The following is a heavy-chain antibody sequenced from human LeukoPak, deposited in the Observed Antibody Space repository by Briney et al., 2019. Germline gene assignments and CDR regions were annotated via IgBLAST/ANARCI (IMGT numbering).Heavy chain of an antibody. Sequence: SETLTLTCTVSGGSVSGDSWTWIRQPAGKGLEWIGYIYYTGGTNYNPSLKSRVAMLVDTSKNQFSLKLTSVTAADTAVYYCARNGFRTYCGDGCYSDYTDVWGQGTTVTVAS. D-gene: IGHD2-21*02. CDR3: ARNGFRTYCGDGCYSDYTDV. J-gene: IGHJ6*03. V-gene: IGHV4-59*02. CDR2: IYYTGGT. CDR1: GGSVSGDS.